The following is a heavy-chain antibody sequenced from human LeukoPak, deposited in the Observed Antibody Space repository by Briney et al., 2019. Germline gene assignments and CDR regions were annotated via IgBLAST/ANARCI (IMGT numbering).Heavy chain of an antibody. J-gene: IGHJ5*02. V-gene: IGHV5-51*01. Sequence: GESLKISCKGSGYSFTSYWIGWVRQMPGKGLEWMGIIYPGDSDTRYSPPFQGQVTISADKSISTAYLQWSSLKASDTAMYYCARHELEYYYDSSGYSPNWFDPWGQGTLVTVSS. CDR1: GYSFTSYW. CDR3: ARHELEYYYDSSGYSPNWFDP. CDR2: IYPGDSDT. D-gene: IGHD3-22*01.